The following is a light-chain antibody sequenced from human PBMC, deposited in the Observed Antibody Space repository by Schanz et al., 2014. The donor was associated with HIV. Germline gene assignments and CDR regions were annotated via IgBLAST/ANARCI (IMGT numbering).Light chain of an antibody. CDR2: EVS. CDR3: ASYAVSNKYV. J-gene: IGLJ1*01. CDR1: SSDVGGYNY. Sequence: QSALTQPPSASGSPGQSVTISCTGTSSDVGGYNYVSWYQQHPGNAPKLMIYEVSKRPSGVSNRFSGSKSGNTASLTISGLQDEDEADYYCASYAVSNKYVFGTGTKLTVL. V-gene: IGLV2-8*01.